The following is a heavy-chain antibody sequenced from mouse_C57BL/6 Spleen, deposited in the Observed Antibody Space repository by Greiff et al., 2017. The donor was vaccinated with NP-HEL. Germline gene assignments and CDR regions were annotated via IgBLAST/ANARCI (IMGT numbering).Heavy chain of an antibody. CDR1: GYTFTSYW. CDR2: IDPSDSYT. D-gene: IGHD3-1*01. V-gene: IGHV1-50*01. Sequence: QVQLQQPGAELVKPGASVKLSCKASGYTFTSYWMHWVKQRPGQGLEWIGEIDPSDSYTNYNQKFKGKATLTVDTSSSTAYMQLSSLTSEDSAVYYCACSSYSDFAYWGQGTLVTVSA. CDR3: ACSSYSDFAY. J-gene: IGHJ3*01.